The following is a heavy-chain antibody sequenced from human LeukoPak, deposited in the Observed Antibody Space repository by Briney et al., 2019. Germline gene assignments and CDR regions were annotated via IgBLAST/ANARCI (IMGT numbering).Heavy chain of an antibody. CDR1: GYSFTSYW. CDR2: IYPGDSDT. D-gene: IGHD2-21*02. Sequence: GESLKISCKGSGYSFTSYWIGWVRQLPGKGLEWMGIIYPGDSDTRYSPSFQGQVTISAGKSISTAYLQWSSLKASDTAMYYCATTAYCGGDCYSGPFDYWGQGTLVTVSP. CDR3: ATTAYCGGDCYSGPFDY. V-gene: IGHV5-51*01. J-gene: IGHJ4*02.